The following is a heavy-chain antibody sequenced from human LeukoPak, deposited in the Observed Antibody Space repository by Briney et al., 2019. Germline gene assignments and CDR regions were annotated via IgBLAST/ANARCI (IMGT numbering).Heavy chain of an antibody. CDR1: GFTFSSHL. J-gene: IGHJ4*02. CDR2: VKSDGTAT. V-gene: IGHV3-74*01. Sequence: GGSLRLSCAASGFTFSSHLMHWVRQAQGTGRVWVSSVKSDGTATNYPDSVKGRFTISRDNAKNTLYLQMNSLRVEDTAVYYCVRKFATGDWGQGTLVSVSS. CDR3: VRKFATGD. D-gene: IGHD1-14*01.